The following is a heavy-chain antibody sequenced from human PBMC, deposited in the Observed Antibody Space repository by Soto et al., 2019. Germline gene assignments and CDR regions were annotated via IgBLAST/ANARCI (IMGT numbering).Heavy chain of an antibody. CDR2: IYYSGST. J-gene: IGHJ5*02. V-gene: IGHV4-30-4*01. D-gene: IGHD2-8*01. CDR1: GGSISSGDYY. CDR3: ARDNRFPNWFDP. Sequence: PSETLSLTCTVSGGSISSGDYYWSWIRQPPGKGLEWIGYIYYSGSTYYNPSLKSRVTISVDTSKNQFSLKLSSVTAADTAVYYCARDNRFPNWFDPWGQGTLVTVSS.